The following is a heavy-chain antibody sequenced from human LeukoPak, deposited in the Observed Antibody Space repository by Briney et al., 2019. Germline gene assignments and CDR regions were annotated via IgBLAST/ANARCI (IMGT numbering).Heavy chain of an antibody. Sequence: PSETLSLTCTVSGGSISSSSYYWGWIRQPPGKGLEWIGSIFYSGTTYYNPSLKSRVTISVDTSKNQFSLKLSSVTAADTAVYYCARGKRGFYVFDYWGQGTLVTVSS. CDR1: GGSISSSSYY. CDR2: IFYSGTT. J-gene: IGHJ4*02. CDR3: ARGKRGFYVFDY. V-gene: IGHV4-39*07. D-gene: IGHD5/OR15-5a*01.